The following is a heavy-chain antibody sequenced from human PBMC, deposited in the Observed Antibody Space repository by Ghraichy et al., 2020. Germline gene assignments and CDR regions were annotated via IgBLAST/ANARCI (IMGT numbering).Heavy chain of an antibody. D-gene: IGHD1-1*01. Sequence: GGSLRLSCAASGFTFSSNAMSWVRQAPGKRLEWVSAISGSGGSTYYADSVKGRFTISRDNSKNTLYLQMNSLRAEDTAVYYCAKGRHGNWNRRSFDYWGQGTLVTVSS. CDR3: AKGRHGNWNRRSFDY. CDR2: ISGSGGST. V-gene: IGHV3-23*01. J-gene: IGHJ4*02. CDR1: GFTFSSNA.